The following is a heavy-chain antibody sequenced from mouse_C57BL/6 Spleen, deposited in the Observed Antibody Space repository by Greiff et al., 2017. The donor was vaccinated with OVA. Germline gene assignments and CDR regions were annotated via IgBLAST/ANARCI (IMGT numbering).Heavy chain of an antibody. CDR1: GFTFSSYG. V-gene: IGHV5-6*02. CDR3: ARQCGTGNYAMDY. J-gene: IGHJ4*01. D-gene: IGHD4-1*01. CDR2: ISSGGSYT. Sequence: EVMLVESGGDLVKPGGSLKLSCAASGFTFSSYGMYWVRQTPDKRLEWVATISSGGSYTYYPDSVKGRFTISRDNAKNTLYLQMSSLKSEDTAMDYCARQCGTGNYAMDYWGQGTSVTVSS.